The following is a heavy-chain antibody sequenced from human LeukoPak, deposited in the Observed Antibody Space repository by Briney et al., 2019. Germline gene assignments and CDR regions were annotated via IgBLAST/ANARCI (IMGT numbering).Heavy chain of an antibody. CDR3: ARERGYCSSSMCYTSDAFDM. D-gene: IGHD2-2*02. CDR1: GYTFTGYY. CDR2: INPNTGAT. Sequence: ASVKVSCTTSGYTFTGYYVHWVRQAPGHGHEWMGWINPNTGATKYAQRFQGRVTMTRDTSISTAYMELSGLRSDDTAVYYCARERGYCSSSMCYTSDAFDMWGQGTMVTVSS. J-gene: IGHJ3*02. V-gene: IGHV1-2*02.